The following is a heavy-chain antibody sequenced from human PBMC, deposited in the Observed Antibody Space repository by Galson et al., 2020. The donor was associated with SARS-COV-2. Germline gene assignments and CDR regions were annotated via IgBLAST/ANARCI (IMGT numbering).Heavy chain of an antibody. CDR1: GGSLTSSSYY. CDR2: IYYSGTT. Sequence: SETLSFTCTVSGGSLTSSSYYWGWIRQSPGKGLEWIGSIYYSGTTKYNPALRGRITISADTSKKQFSLKLNSVTAADTALYYCARQALATVTYWGQGTLVTVSS. CDR3: ARQALATVTY. J-gene: IGHJ4*02. D-gene: IGHD4-4*01. V-gene: IGHV4-39*01.